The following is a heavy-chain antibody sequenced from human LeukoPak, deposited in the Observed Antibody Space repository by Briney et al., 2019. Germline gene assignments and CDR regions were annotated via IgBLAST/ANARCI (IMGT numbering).Heavy chain of an antibody. J-gene: IGHJ5*02. V-gene: IGHV3-21*01. CDR3: ARDYYDSSGSSWFDP. CDR2: ISSGSSFM. D-gene: IGHD3-22*01. Sequence: GSLRLSSAASGFTFSRYSMNWVRQAPGKGLEWVSSISSGSSFMYYADSVKGRFTISRDNAKNSLYLQMNSLRAKDTALYYCARDYYDSSGSSWFDPWGQGTLVTVSS. CDR1: GFTFSRYS.